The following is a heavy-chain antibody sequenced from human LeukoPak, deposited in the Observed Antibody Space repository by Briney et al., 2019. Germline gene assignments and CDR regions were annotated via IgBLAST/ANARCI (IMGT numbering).Heavy chain of an antibody. V-gene: IGHV4-59*08. J-gene: IGHJ6*02. CDR3: ARGADSTGYYPLFYGMDV. D-gene: IGHD3-22*01. CDR1: GGSIISSY. Sequence: SAPLSLPCTVSGGSIISSYWSWSRQPPGEGLEWIGYIYYSGRTDYNPSLKSRVTLSVDTTKNQFSLKLSSVTAADAALYYCARGADSTGYYPLFYGMDVWGQGTTVTVSS. CDR2: IYYSGRT.